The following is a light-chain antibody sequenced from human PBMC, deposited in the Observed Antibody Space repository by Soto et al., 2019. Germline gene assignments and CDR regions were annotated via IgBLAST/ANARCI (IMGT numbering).Light chain of an antibody. CDR3: QQFHNWPRT. CDR1: QSISDW. CDR2: DAS. Sequence: GERVTIPCRASQSISDWLAWFQLKPGQASKLLIYDASSWESGVPSRFSGSGSGTEVTLTISSLQPDDVATYYCQQFHNWPRTLGQGTKV. J-gene: IGKJ1*01. V-gene: IGKV1-5*01.